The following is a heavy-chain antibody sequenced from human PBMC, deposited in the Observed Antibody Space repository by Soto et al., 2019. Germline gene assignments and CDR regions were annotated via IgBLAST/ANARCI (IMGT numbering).Heavy chain of an antibody. CDR2: VIPDSGNA. CDR1: GYTFTDYD. D-gene: IGHD3-9*01. Sequence: QVQVVQSKAEVKKPGASVKVSCKTSGYTFTDYDINWVRQAPGQGLEWMGWVIPDSGNAGYAQQFQGRVSMTSATSTSTVYMELTSVRSADTAVYFCEVTTGYWGQGTMVTVSS. J-gene: IGHJ4*02. V-gene: IGHV1-8*01. CDR3: EVTTGY.